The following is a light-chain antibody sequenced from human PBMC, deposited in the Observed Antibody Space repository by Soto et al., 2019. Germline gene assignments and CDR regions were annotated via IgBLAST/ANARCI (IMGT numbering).Light chain of an antibody. CDR2: EVS. Sequence: QSVLTQPASVSGSPGQSITISCTGTSSDVGGYNYVSWYQQHPGKAPKLIIYEVSNRPSGVSNRFSGSKSGNTASLTISGLQAEDEADYYCSSYARSSTLFGGGTKVTVL. CDR1: SSDVGGYNY. V-gene: IGLV2-14*01. J-gene: IGLJ2*01. CDR3: SSYARSSTL.